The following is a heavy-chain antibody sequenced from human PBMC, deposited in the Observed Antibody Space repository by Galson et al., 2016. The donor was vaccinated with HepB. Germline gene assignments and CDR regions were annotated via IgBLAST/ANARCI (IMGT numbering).Heavy chain of an antibody. V-gene: IGHV1-46*01. Sequence: SVKVSCKASGYTFTRYYMHWVRQAPGQGLEWMGIINPSFGSTSYAQKFQGRVTMTRDTSTSTVYMEVSSLRSEDTAVYYCARDPGDGYNLPYDYWGQGTLVTVST. CDR2: INPSFGST. CDR1: GYTFTRYY. D-gene: IGHD5-24*01. CDR3: ARDPGDGYNLPYDY. J-gene: IGHJ4*02.